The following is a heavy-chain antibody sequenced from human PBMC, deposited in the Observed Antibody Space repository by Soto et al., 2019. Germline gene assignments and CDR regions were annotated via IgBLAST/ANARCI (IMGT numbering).Heavy chain of an antibody. CDR2: ISGSGGST. CDR1: GFTFSNYA. Sequence: EVHLLESGGAFVQPGGSLRLSCAASGFTFSNYAMNWVRQAPGKGLEWVSAISGSGGSTYYADSVKGRFTISRDNSKNTLYLQMKSVRAEDTAVYYCAKDSAAATYNWFDPWGQGTLVTVSS. D-gene: IGHD6-13*01. CDR3: AKDSAAATYNWFDP. V-gene: IGHV3-23*01. J-gene: IGHJ5*02.